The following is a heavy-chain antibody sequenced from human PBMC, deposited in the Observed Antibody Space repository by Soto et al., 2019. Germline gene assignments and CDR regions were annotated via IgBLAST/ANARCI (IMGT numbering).Heavy chain of an antibody. Sequence: QVQLVQSGAEVQNPGSSVRVSCKASGGTFSSYALTWLRQAPGQGLESMGGIIPIFATTNYAQKFQGRLTITADETTSTGCMGLSSLTSQESAVEYWAGPSPPAGLNYYDDIGYGDAFEIWGQGTVVTVSS. V-gene: IGHV1-69*01. CDR1: GGTFSSYA. D-gene: IGHD3-22*01. CDR3: AGPSPPAGLNYYDDIGYGDAFEI. J-gene: IGHJ3*02. CDR2: IIPIFATT.